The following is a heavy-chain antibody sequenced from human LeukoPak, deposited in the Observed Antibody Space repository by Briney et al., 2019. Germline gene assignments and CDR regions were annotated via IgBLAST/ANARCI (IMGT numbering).Heavy chain of an antibody. V-gene: IGHV3-20*04. CDR1: GFTFDDYG. CDR3: ARDADSSSDPPYFDY. Sequence: GGSLRLSCAASGFTFDDYGMSWVRQAPGKGLEWVSGINWNGGSTVYADSVKGRFTISRDNAKNSLYLQMNSLRAEDTALYYCARDADSSSDPPYFDYWGQGTLVTVSS. D-gene: IGHD6-6*01. CDR2: INWNGGST. J-gene: IGHJ4*02.